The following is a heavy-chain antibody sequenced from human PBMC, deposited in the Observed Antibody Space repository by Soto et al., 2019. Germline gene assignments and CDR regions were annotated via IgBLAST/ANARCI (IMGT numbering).Heavy chain of an antibody. J-gene: IGHJ5*02. Sequence: ASVKGACKASGYTFTSYYRHWVRQAPGQGLEWMGIINPSGGSTSYAQKSQGRVTMTRDTSTSTVYMELSSLRSEDTAVYYCARVNYYDSSGYDNWFDPWGQGTLVTVSS. V-gene: IGHV1-46*01. CDR2: INPSGGST. CDR3: ARVNYYDSSGYDNWFDP. CDR1: GYTFTSYY. D-gene: IGHD3-22*01.